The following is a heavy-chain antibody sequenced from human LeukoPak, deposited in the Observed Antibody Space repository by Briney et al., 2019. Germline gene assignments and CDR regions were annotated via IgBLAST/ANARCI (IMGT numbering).Heavy chain of an antibody. CDR3: AKGRWLVKWFDP. CDR1: GFTFSSYA. CDR2: ISGSGGST. Sequence: PGGSLRLSCAASGFTFSSYAMSWVRQAPGKGLEWVSAISGSGGSTYYADSVRGRFTISRDNSKNTLYLQMNSLRAEDTAVYYCAKGRWLVKWFDPGAQETLFTVSS. D-gene: IGHD6-19*01. J-gene: IGHJ5*02. V-gene: IGHV3-23*01.